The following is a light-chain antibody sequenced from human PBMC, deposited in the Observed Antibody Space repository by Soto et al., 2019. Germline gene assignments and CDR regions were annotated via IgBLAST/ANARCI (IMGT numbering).Light chain of an antibody. CDR1: QSIDRW. CDR3: KHYNSYGT. V-gene: IGKV1-5*01. CDR2: HAS. Sequence: EIHMPQSQSPLSGSVGECIPTTSRASQSIDRWLAWYQQRPGKPPKLLIYHASSLETGVPSRFSGSGSGTLFTLTISSLQPEDFATDYCKHYNSYGTVGHGAKVAIK. J-gene: IGKJ1*01.